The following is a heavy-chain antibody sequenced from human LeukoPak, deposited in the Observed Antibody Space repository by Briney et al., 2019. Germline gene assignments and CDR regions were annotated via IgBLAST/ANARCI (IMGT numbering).Heavy chain of an antibody. D-gene: IGHD3-22*01. CDR3: AREGPNSSGLDY. V-gene: IGHV4-61*02. CDR2: IYTSGST. J-gene: IGHJ4*02. CDR1: GGSLSSGSYF. Sequence: PSQTLSLTCTISGGSLSSGSYFWSWIRQPAGKGLEGIGRIYTSGSTNYNPSLKGRVTISVDTSKNQFSLKLSSVTAADTAVYYCAREGPNSSGLDYWGQGTLVTVSS.